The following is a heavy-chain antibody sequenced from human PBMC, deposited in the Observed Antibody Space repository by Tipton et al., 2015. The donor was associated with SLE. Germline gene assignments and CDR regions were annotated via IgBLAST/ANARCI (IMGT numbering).Heavy chain of an antibody. J-gene: IGHJ4*02. D-gene: IGHD6-19*01. CDR1: GDSISSSDNY. V-gene: IGHV3-15*01. Sequence: SLRLSCTVSGDSISSSDNYWGWIRQAPGKGLEWVGRIKSKTDGGTTDYAAPVKGRFTISRDDSKNTLYLQMNSLKTEDTAVYYCTTDLAVAGFDYWGQGTLVTVSS. CDR2: IKSKTDGGTT. CDR3: TTDLAVAGFDY.